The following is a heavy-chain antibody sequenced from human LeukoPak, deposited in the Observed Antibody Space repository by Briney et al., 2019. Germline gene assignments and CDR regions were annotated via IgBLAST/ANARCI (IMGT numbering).Heavy chain of an antibody. V-gene: IGHV1-2*06. CDR1: GYTFTGHY. CDR2: INPNSGGT. Sequence: ASVKVSCKASGYTFTGHYINWVRQAPGQGLEWMGRINPNSGGTNYAQKFQGRVTMTRDTSINTAYMELSRLRSDDTAVYYCARDVSYYDSGYYYDYWGQGTLVTVSS. CDR3: ARDVSYYDSGYYYDY. D-gene: IGHD3-22*01. J-gene: IGHJ4*02.